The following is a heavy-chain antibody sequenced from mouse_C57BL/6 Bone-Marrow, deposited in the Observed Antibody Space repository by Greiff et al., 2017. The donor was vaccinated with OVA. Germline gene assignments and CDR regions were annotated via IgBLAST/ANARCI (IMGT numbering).Heavy chain of an antibody. CDR3: ARLDDGYYWYFDV. V-gene: IGHV1-53*01. Sequence: VQLQQPGTELVKPGASVKLPGASGYTFTSYWMHWVKQRPGQGLEWIGNINPSNGGTNYNEKFKSKATRTVDKSSSTAYMQLSSLTSEDSAVYYCARLDDGYYWYFDVWGTGTTVTVSS. CDR2: INPSNGGT. J-gene: IGHJ1*03. CDR1: GYTFTSYW. D-gene: IGHD2-3*01.